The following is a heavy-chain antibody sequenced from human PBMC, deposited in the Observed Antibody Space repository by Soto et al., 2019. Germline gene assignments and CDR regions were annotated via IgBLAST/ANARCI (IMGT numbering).Heavy chain of an antibody. J-gene: IGHJ4*02. CDR1: GGSISSSSYY. CDR3: ARAEGIAVAGADFDY. D-gene: IGHD6-19*01. CDR2: IYYSGST. Sequence: SETLSLTCTVSGGSISSSSYYWGWIRQPPGKGLEWIGSIYYSGSTYYNPSLKSPVTISVDTSKNQFSLKLGSVTAADTAVYYCARAEGIAVAGADFDYWGQGTLVTVSS. V-gene: IGHV4-39*01.